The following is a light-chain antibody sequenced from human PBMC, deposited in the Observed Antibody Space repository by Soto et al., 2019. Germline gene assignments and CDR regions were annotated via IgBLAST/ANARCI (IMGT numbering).Light chain of an antibody. J-gene: IGKJ2*01. CDR1: QSLVYSDGNTF. V-gene: IGKV2-30*01. CDR2: KVS. Sequence: DVVMTQSPLSLPVTLGRPASISCRSSQSLVYSDGNTFLNWFHQRPGQSPRRLIHKVSNRDSGGXDXFXXSGSATDFTLRISRVEAEDVGVYYCMQGSHWPPRYTFGQGTKLEI. CDR3: MQGSHWPPRYT.